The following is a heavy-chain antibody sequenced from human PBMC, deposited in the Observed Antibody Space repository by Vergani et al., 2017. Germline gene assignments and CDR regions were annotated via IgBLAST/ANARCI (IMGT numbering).Heavy chain of an antibody. CDR1: GYSFTNYW. CDR2: IHPADSAT. V-gene: IGHV5-51*01. D-gene: IGHD3-22*01. J-gene: IGHJ4*02. Sequence: EVQLVQSGAEVKKPGESLKISCQISGYSFTNYWIGWVRQMPGKGREWMGIIHPADSATRYGPSFQGQVTISVDKSISTAYLQRSSLRASDSAMYYCARLYGRDSSGSKYFDYWGQGTLVTVSS. CDR3: ARLYGRDSSGSKYFDY.